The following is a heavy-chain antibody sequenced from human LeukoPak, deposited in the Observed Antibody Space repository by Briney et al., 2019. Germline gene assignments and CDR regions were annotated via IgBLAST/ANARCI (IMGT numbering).Heavy chain of an antibody. CDR1: GFTVSSNY. CDR2: IYSGGST. D-gene: IGHD3-10*01. CDR3: AKDSAAFGEFHDY. J-gene: IGHJ4*02. Sequence: GGSLRLSCAASGFTVSSNYMSWVRQAPGKGLEWVSVIYSGGSTYYADSVKGRFTISRDNAKNSLYLQMNSLRAEDTALYYCAKDSAAFGEFHDYWGQGTLVTVSS. V-gene: IGHV3-53*05.